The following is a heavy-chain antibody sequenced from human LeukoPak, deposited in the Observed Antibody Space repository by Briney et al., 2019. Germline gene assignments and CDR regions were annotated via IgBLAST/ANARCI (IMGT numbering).Heavy chain of an antibody. V-gene: IGHV3-30*18. J-gene: IGHJ4*02. CDR3: AKEGRRYFDY. Sequence: GGSLRLSCTVSGFTFSRYGMHWLRQAPGKGLEWVAGISYDGSNQHYGDSVKGRFTIPRDNSKHTLYLQMNSLRGDDTAVYYCAKEGRRYFDYWGQGALVTVSS. CDR1: GFTFSRYG. CDR2: ISYDGSNQ.